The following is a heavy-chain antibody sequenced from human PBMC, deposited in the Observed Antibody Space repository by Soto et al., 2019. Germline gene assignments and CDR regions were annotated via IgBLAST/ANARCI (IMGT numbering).Heavy chain of an antibody. D-gene: IGHD5-18*01. V-gene: IGHV4-59*01. J-gene: IGHJ4*02. CDR3: AREGIYGYFY. CDR1: GGSISSYY. Sequence: SETLSLTCTVSGGSISSYYWSWIRQPPGKGLEWIGYIYYSGSTNYNPSLKSRVTISVDTSKNQFSLQLSSVAAADTAVYFCAREGIYGYFYWGLGTLVTVSS. CDR2: IYYSGST.